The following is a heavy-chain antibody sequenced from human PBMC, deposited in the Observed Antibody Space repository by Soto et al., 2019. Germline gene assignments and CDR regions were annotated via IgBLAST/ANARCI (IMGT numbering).Heavy chain of an antibody. Sequence: SETMSLTCAVSGGSISNNNWWSWVRQPPGKWLEWIGEIYHSGRTNYNPSLKSRVSISADKSTNHFSLNLNSVTAADTAIYYCARGGSGYYWFDSWGQGTLVTVSS. D-gene: IGHD5-12*01. J-gene: IGHJ5*01. V-gene: IGHV4-4*02. CDR2: IYHSGRT. CDR3: ARGGSGYYWFDS. CDR1: GGSISNNNW.